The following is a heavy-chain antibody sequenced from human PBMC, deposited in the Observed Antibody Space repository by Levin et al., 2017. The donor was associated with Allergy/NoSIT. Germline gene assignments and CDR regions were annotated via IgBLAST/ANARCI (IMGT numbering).Heavy chain of an antibody. CDR2: INHSGST. CDR1: GGSFSGYY. Sequence: SETLSLTCAVYGGSFSGYYWSWIRQPPGKGLEWIGEINHSGSTNYNPSLKSRVTISVDTSKNQFSLKLSSVTAADTAVYYCARLPNHSSSWYVGYYGMDVWGQGTTVTVSS. CDR3: ARLPNHSSSWYVGYYGMDV. V-gene: IGHV4-34*01. D-gene: IGHD6-13*01. J-gene: IGHJ6*02.